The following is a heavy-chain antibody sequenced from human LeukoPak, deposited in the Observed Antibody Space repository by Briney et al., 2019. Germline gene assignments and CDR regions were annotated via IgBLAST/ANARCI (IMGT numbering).Heavy chain of an antibody. D-gene: IGHD2-15*01. CDR1: GYTFTSYG. V-gene: IGHV1-18*01. CDR2: ISAYNGNT. J-gene: IGHJ3*02. Sequence: GASVKVSCKASGYTFTSYGISWVRQAPGQGLEWMGWISAYNGNTNYAQKLQGRVTMTTDTSTSTAYMELRSLRSDDTAVYYCAREDYPFCSGGSCYTGDDAFDIWGQGTMVTVSS. CDR3: AREDYPFCSGGSCYTGDDAFDI.